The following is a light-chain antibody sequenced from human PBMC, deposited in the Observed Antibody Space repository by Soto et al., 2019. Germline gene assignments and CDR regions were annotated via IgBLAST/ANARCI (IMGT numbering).Light chain of an antibody. Sequence: DIQMTQSPSTLSASVGDRVTITCRASQSISSWLAWYQQKPGKAPQLLIYKESTLESGVPSNFSGSGSGTEFTLTISSLQPEDFATYYCQQYNSYPWTFGQGTKVDVK. CDR1: QSISSW. CDR2: KES. CDR3: QQYNSYPWT. V-gene: IGKV1-5*03. J-gene: IGKJ1*01.